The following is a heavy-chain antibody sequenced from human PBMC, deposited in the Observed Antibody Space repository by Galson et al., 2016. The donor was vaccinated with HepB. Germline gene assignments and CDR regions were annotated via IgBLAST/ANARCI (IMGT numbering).Heavy chain of an antibody. Sequence: SETLSLTCAVYGGSFSGYYWSWIRQPPGKGLEWIGEINDSGIFNHNPSLKSRVTISVDTSKNQFSLKLSSVTAADTALYYCARLKVDYGDYGGYYFGMDVWGQGTTVTVSS. V-gene: IGHV4-34*01. J-gene: IGHJ6*02. CDR2: INDSGIF. CDR1: GGSFSGYY. D-gene: IGHD4-17*01. CDR3: ARLKVDYGDYGGYYFGMDV.